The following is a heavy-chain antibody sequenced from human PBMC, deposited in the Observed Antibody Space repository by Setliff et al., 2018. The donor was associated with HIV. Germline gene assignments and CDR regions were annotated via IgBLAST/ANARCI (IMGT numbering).Heavy chain of an antibody. Sequence: TSETLSLTCTVSGGSISSSSYYWGWIRQPPGKGLEWIGSIYYSGSTYYNPSLKMRVTISVDTSKNQFSLRLNSVTAADTAVYYCARYWGDGDYWGQGTLVTVSS. CDR3: ARYWGDGDY. V-gene: IGHV4-39*01. CDR1: GGSISSSSYY. J-gene: IGHJ4*02. D-gene: IGHD2-21*01. CDR2: IYYSGST.